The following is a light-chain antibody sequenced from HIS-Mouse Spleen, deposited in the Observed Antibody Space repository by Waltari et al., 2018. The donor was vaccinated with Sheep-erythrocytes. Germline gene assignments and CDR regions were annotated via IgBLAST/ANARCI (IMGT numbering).Light chain of an antibody. J-gene: IGLJ3*02. CDR1: SSDVGSYNL. CDR2: EGS. CDR3: CSYAGSSTPWV. V-gene: IGLV2-23*01. Sequence: QPALTQPASVSGSPGQSIPIPCTGTSSDVGSYNLVSWYQQHPGKAPKHMIYEGSKRPSGVVNRFSGSKSGNTASLTISGLQAEDEADYYCCSYAGSSTPWVFGGGTKLTVL.